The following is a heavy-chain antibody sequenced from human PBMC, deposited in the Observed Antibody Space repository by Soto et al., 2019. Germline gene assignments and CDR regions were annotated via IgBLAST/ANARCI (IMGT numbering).Heavy chain of an antibody. Sequence: PVGSLRLSCAASGFTCSTAWISWVRQAPGKGLEWVGRIKSQVNGGTPDFAAPVRGRFAISRDDSRSMVYLQMNRLKTEDTAVYYCTTDSYFTSKLVRFDYWGLGTLVTVSS. V-gene: IGHV3-15*03. CDR1: GFTCSTAW. D-gene: IGHD2-21*01. J-gene: IGHJ4*01. CDR2: IKSQVNGGTP. CDR3: TTDSYFTSKLVRFDY.